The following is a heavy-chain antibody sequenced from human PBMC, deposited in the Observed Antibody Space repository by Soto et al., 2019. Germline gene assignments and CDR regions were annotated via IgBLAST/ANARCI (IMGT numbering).Heavy chain of an antibody. J-gene: IGHJ5*02. V-gene: IGHV1-69*01. Sequence: QVQLVQSGAEVKKPGSSVKVSCKASGGTFSSYAISWVRQAPGQGLEWMGGIIPIFGTANYAQKFRGRVTITADESTSTAYMDLSSLRSEDTAVYYCARDGDDSRYSSGWYDHWGQGTLVTVSS. CDR3: ARDGDDSRYSSGWYDH. D-gene: IGHD6-19*01. CDR2: IIPIFGTA. CDR1: GGTFSSYA.